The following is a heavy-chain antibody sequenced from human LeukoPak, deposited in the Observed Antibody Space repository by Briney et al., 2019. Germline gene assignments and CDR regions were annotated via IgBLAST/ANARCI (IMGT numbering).Heavy chain of an antibody. CDR1: GLIFSSYA. Sequence: GGSLRLSCAASGLIFSSYAMSWVRQAPGKGLEWVSAISGSGGSTYYAGSVKGRFTISRDNSKNTLYLQMNSLRAEDTAVYYCAKGAGEILIGYYTHFDYWGQGTLVTVSS. CDR3: AKGAGEILIGYYTHFDY. V-gene: IGHV3-23*01. J-gene: IGHJ4*02. CDR2: ISGSGGST. D-gene: IGHD3-9*01.